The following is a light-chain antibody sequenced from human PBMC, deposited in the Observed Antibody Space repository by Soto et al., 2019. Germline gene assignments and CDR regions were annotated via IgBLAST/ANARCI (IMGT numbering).Light chain of an antibody. J-gene: IGKJ4*01. Sequence: EMGVTQSPGTMSLSPGERATLSCRASQSVSSSYLAWYQQKSGQAPRLLIYGASSRATGIPDRFRGRGSGTDFTLTISRPEPKDVAVYYCQQYGRSPSFTSGVGTKVQIK. CDR1: QSVSSSY. CDR3: QQYGRSPSFT. V-gene: IGKV3-20*01. CDR2: GAS.